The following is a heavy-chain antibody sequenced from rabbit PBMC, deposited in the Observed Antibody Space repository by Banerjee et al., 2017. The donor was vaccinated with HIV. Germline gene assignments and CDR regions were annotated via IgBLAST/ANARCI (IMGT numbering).Heavy chain of an antibody. V-gene: IGHV1S45*01. CDR1: GVSLHDKDV. Sequence: EQLEESGGGLVQPEGSLTLTCKASGVSLHDKDVMCWVRQAPGKGLEWIACINIVTGKSVYASWAKGRFTMSRTSSTTVTLQMTSLTAADTATYFCARDLAAWNSGSYAFNLWGPGTLVTVS. CDR3: ARDLAAWNSGSYAFNL. J-gene: IGHJ4*01. CDR2: INIVTGKS. D-gene: IGHD1-1*01.